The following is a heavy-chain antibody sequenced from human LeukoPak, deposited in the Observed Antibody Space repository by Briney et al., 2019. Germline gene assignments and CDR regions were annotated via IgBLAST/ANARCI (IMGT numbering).Heavy chain of an antibody. D-gene: IGHD7-27*01. CDR2: LYSGGST. V-gene: IGHV3-66*01. CDR3: ARDLTGDAYFDY. Sequence: GGSLRLLCVVSGFPLSINHMIGLRQAPGRGLQWVSVLYSGGSTYYADSVKGRFTISRDNSKNTLYLQMNSLRAEDTAVYYCARDLTGDAYFDYWGQGTLVTVSS. CDR1: GFPLSINH. J-gene: IGHJ4*02.